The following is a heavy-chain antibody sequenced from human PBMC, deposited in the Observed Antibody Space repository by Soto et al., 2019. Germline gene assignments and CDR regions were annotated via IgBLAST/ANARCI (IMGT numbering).Heavy chain of an antibody. Sequence: QVQLVQSGAEVKKPGSSVKVSCKASGGTFSSYAISWVRQAPGQGLEWMGGIIPIFGTANYAQKFQGRVTITADESTSTAYMELSSLRSEDTAVYYCARVGIAVAGTEDSDYYYYGMDVWGQGTTVTVSS. J-gene: IGHJ6*02. CDR3: ARVGIAVAGTEDSDYYYYGMDV. D-gene: IGHD6-19*01. CDR1: GGTFSSYA. V-gene: IGHV1-69*01. CDR2: IIPIFGTA.